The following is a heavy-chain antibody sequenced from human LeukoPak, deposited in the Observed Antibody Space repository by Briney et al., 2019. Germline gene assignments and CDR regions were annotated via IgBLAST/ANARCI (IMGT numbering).Heavy chain of an antibody. V-gene: IGHV1-18*01. CDR1: GYTFTSYG. J-gene: IGHJ4*02. Sequence: ASGKVSCKASGYTFTSYGISWVRQAPGQGLEWMGWISAYNGNTNYAQKLQGRVTMTTDTSTSTAYMELRSLRSDDTAVYYCARAHYDFWSGYYHRHFDYWGQGTLVTVSS. D-gene: IGHD3-3*01. CDR2: ISAYNGNT. CDR3: ARAHYDFWSGYYHRHFDY.